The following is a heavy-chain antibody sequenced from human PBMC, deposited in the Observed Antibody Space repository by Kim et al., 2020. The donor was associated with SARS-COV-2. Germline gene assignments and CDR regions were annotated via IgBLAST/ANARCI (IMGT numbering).Heavy chain of an antibody. Sequence: GGSLRLSCVASGFTFSTYSMNWVRQAPGKGLEWVSSISSSSSYIYYADSVKGRFTISRDNAKNSLYLQMNSLRAEDTAVYYCARGEEPITIFGRDPYSYYGMVDWWQGATVTVSS. CDR1: GFTFSTYS. D-gene: IGHD3-3*01. J-gene: IGHJ6*01. V-gene: IGHV3-21*01. CDR3: ARGEEPITIFGRDPYSYYGMVD. CDR2: ISSSSSYI.